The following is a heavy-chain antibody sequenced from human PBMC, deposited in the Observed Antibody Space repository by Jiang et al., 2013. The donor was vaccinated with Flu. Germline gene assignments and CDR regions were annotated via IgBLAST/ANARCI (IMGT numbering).Heavy chain of an antibody. CDR2: IYYSGST. CDR3: ATYYYGSGIGVDDAFDI. V-gene: IGHV4-59*08. Sequence: KGLEWIGYIYYSGSTNYNPSLKSRVTISVDTSKNQFSLKLSSVTAADTAVYYCATYYYGSGIGVDDAFDIWGQGTMVTVSS. J-gene: IGHJ3*02. D-gene: IGHD3-10*01.